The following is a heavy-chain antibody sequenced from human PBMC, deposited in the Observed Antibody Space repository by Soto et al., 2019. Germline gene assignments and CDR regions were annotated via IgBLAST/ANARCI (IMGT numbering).Heavy chain of an antibody. J-gene: IGHJ4*02. V-gene: IGHV3-7*01. Sequence: EVQLVESGGGLVQPGGSLRLSCAASGFTFSGYWMSWVRQAPGKGLEWVANIKFDGSEKYYVDSLKGRFIISRDSTKNTLSLQMNSMRVEDTAVYYCARDDGWNNVVVPPATQNHYFDYWGPGTWVTVSS. D-gene: IGHD2-2*01. CDR2: IKFDGSEK. CDR3: ARDDGWNNVVVPPATQNHYFDY. CDR1: GFTFSGYW.